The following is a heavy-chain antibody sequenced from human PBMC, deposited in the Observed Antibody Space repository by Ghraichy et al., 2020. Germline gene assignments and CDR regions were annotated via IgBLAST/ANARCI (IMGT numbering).Heavy chain of an antibody. J-gene: IGHJ6*02. CDR3: PRSGDFWSGYSRHYYYYYGMDV. CDR2: ISSSSSYI. Sequence: RGSLRLSCAASGFTFSSYSMNWVRQAPGKGLERVSSISSSSSYIYYADSVKGRFTISRDNAKNSLYLQMNSLRAEDTAVYYCPRSGDFWSGYSRHYYYYYGMDVWGQGTTVTVSS. D-gene: IGHD3-3*01. CDR1: GFTFSSYS. V-gene: IGHV3-21*01.